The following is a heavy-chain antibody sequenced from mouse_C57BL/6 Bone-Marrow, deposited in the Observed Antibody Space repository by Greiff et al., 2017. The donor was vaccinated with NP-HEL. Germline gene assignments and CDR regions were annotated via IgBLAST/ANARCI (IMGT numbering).Heavy chain of an antibody. CDR2: IHPNSGST. J-gene: IGHJ2*01. Sequence: QVQLQQPGAELVKPGASVKLSCKASGYTFTSYWMHWVKQRPGKGLEWIGMIHPNSGSTNYNEKFKSKATLTVDKSSSTAYMQLSSLTSEDSAVYYCAREGHYSGSSYDFDYWGQGTTLTVSS. D-gene: IGHD1-1*01. CDR3: AREGHYSGSSYDFDY. V-gene: IGHV1-64*01. CDR1: GYTFTSYW.